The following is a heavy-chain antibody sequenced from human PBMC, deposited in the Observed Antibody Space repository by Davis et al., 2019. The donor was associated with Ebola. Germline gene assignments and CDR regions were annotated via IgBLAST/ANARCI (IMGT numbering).Heavy chain of an antibody. CDR3: ARGHYDFWSGYRENWFDP. J-gene: IGHJ5*02. CDR1: GYTFTSYD. Sequence: ASVKVSCKASGYTFTSYDINWVRQATGQGLEWMGWMNPNSGNTNYAQKLQGRVTMTTDTSTSTAYMELRSLRSDDTAVYYCARGHYDFWSGYRENWFDPWGQGTLVTVSS. V-gene: IGHV1-8*01. D-gene: IGHD3-3*01. CDR2: MNPNSGNT.